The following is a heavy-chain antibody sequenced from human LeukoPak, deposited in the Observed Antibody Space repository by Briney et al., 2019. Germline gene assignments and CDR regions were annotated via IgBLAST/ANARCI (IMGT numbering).Heavy chain of an antibody. CDR1: EFTFRSYE. CDR3: ARGLVGYYAMDV. D-gene: IGHD3-10*01. Sequence: GGSLRLSCAASEFTFRSYEMNWVRQAPGKGLEWISYISNSDTTIGYADSVKGRFTISRDNAKNSLYLQMNSLRVEDTAVYYCARGLVGYYAMDVWGQGTTVTVSS. V-gene: IGHV3-48*03. CDR2: ISNSDTTI. J-gene: IGHJ6*02.